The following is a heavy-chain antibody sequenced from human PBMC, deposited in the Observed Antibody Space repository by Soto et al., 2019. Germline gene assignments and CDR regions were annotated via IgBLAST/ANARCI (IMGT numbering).Heavy chain of an antibody. Sequence: LGRAACRESFWISVMAGAFQATGKGLEWVGRIKSKADGGTTNYAAPVKGRFNISRDGSKNTLYLQMNGLKTEDTAVYCCTTGWSSKDYWGQGPLVTVYS. V-gene: IGHV3-15*01. J-gene: IGHJ4*02. D-gene: IGHD3-3*01. CDR3: TTGWSSKDY. CDR2: IKSKADGGTT. CDR1: RESFWISV.